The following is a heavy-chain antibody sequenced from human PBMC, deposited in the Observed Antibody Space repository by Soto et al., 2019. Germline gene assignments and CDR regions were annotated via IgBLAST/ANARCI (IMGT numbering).Heavy chain of an antibody. Sequence: EVQLVESGGGLVQPGGSLRLSCAASGFTFSSYDMHWVRQATGKGLEWVSAIGTAGDTYYPGSVKGRFTISRENAKNSLYHQMNVLRAEDTAGYYCATGGPLVGGGYWGQGTLVTVSS. V-gene: IGHV3-13*01. CDR3: ATGGPLVGGGY. J-gene: IGHJ4*02. D-gene: IGHD1-26*01. CDR2: IGTAGDT. CDR1: GFTFSSYD.